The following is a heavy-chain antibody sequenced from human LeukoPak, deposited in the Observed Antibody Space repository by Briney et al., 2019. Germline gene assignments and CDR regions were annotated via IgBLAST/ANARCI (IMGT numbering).Heavy chain of an antibody. CDR3: ARDRGAAGIIDY. D-gene: IGHD6-13*01. CDR2: INPNSGGT. J-gene: IGHJ4*02. Sequence: ASVKVSCKASGYTFTGYYMHWVRQAPGQGLEWMGWINPNSGGTNYAQKFRGRVTMTRDTSISTAYMELSRLISDDTALYYCARDRGAAGIIDYWGQGTLVTASS. CDR1: GYTFTGYY. V-gene: IGHV1-2*02.